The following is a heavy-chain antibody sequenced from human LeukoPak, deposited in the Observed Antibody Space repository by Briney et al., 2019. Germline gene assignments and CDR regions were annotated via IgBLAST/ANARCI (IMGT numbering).Heavy chain of an antibody. V-gene: IGHV3-30*02. CDR3: AKVAAAGRSYYYYMDV. Sequence: GGSLRLSCAASGFTFSSYGMHWVRQAPGKGLEGVAFIWYDGSNKYYADSVKGRFTISRDNSKNTLYLQMNSLRAEDTAVYYCAKVAAAGRSYYYYMDVWGKGTTVTISS. J-gene: IGHJ6*03. CDR2: IWYDGSNK. D-gene: IGHD6-13*01. CDR1: GFTFSSYG.